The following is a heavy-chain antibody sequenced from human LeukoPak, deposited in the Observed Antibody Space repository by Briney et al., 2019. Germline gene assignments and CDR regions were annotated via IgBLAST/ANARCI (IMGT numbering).Heavy chain of an antibody. CDR3: ARDRSSGTLDDAFDI. J-gene: IGHJ3*02. Sequence: GGSLRLSCAASGFTFSSYSMNWVRQAPGKGLEWVSSISSSSSYIYYADSVKGRFTISRDNAKNSLYLQMNSPRAEDTAVYYCARDRSSGTLDDAFDIWGQGTMVTVSS. CDR1: GFTFSSYS. V-gene: IGHV3-21*01. D-gene: IGHD1-26*01. CDR2: ISSSSSYI.